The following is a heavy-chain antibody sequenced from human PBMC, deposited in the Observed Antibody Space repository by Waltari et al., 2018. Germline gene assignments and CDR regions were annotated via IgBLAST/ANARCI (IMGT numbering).Heavy chain of an antibody. J-gene: IGHJ4*02. CDR3: ARAKQWLPRFDY. Sequence: QVQLQESGPGLVKPSDTLSLTCAVSGYSISSGSYYWSWIRQPAGKGLEWIGYIYTSGSTNYNPSLKSRVTISVDTSKNQFSLKLSSVTAADTAVYYCARAKQWLPRFDYWGQGTLVTVSS. CDR2: IYTSGST. D-gene: IGHD6-19*01. CDR1: GYSISSGSYY. V-gene: IGHV4-61*02.